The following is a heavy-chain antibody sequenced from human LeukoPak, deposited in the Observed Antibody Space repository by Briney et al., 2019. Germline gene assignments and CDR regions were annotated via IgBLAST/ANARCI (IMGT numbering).Heavy chain of an antibody. CDR2: IKEDGSET. D-gene: IGHD1-1*01. J-gene: IGHJ4*02. CDR1: GFTFSTYW. Sequence: GGSLRLSCAASGFTFSTYWMTWVRQAPGKGLEWVANIKEDGSETFYGDSAKGRFTISRDNVKSSLRLHMNSLRAEDTAVYYCVRGWNWTLDSWGQGVLLTVS. CDR3: VRGWNWTLDS. V-gene: IGHV3-7*04.